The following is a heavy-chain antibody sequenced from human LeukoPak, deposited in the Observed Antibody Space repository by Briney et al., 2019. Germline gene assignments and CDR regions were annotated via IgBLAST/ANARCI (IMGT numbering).Heavy chain of an antibody. CDR1: GYTFTSYY. CDR2: INPSGGTT. V-gene: IGHV1-46*01. CDR3: AREQDGGTFDH. J-gene: IGHJ4*02. D-gene: IGHD3-16*01. Sequence: GASVKVSCKASGYTFTSYYMHWVRQAPGQGLEWMGIINPSGGTTNYAQKFQGRVTMTRDTSTSTVYMELSSLRSEDTAVYYCAREQDGGTFDHWGQGTLVTVSS.